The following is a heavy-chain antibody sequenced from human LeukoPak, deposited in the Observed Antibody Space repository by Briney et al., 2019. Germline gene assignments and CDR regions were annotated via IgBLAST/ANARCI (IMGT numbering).Heavy chain of an antibody. Sequence: SETLSLTCAVYGGSFSGYYWSWIRQPPGKGLEWIGEINHSGSTNYNPPLKSRVTIPVDTSKYQFSLKPSSVTVPDTAVYYCARGFHYYGSGSYYSSLRNDYYYMDVWGKGTTVTVSS. CDR2: INHSGST. J-gene: IGHJ6*03. V-gene: IGHV4-34*01. CDR1: GGSFSGYY. D-gene: IGHD3-10*01. CDR3: ARGFHYYGSGSYYSSLRNDYYYMDV.